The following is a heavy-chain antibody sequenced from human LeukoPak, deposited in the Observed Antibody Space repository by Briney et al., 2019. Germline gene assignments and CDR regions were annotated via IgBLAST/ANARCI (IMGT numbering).Heavy chain of an antibody. J-gene: IGHJ3*01. D-gene: IGHD2-15*01. CDR3: AIGLVVTSPDVFDF. V-gene: IGHV4-38-2*02. Sequence: SETLSLTCTVSGYSISSAYYWGWIRQPPGKGLEWIGSMYQSGSTYSNPSLRGRVTTSLHTSKNQFSLKLSSVTAADTAVYYCAIGLVVTSPDVFDFWGQGTMVTVSS. CDR2: MYQSGST. CDR1: GYSISSAYY.